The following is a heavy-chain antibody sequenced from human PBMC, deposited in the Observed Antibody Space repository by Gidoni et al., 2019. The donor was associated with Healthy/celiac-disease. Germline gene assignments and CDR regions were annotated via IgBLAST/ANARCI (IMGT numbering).Heavy chain of an antibody. CDR3: ARGSAYYDFWSGYNSARQKDYGMDV. J-gene: IGHJ6*02. CDR1: GGTFSSYA. V-gene: IGHV1-69*01. Sequence: QVQLVQSGAEVKKPGSSVKVSCKASGGTFSSYAIRWVRQAPGQGLEWMGGIIPIVGTANYAQKFQGRVTITADESTSTAYMELSSLRSEDTAVYYCARGSAYYDFWSGYNSARQKDYGMDVWGQGTTVTVSS. D-gene: IGHD3-3*01. CDR2: IIPIVGTA.